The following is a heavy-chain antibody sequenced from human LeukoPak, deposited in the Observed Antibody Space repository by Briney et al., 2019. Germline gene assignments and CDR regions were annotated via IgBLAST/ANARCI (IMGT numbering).Heavy chain of an antibody. CDR2: IYYSGTT. CDR1: GGSISSSSYY. Sequence: SETLSLTCTVSGGSISSSSYYWGWIRQPPGKGLERIGSIYYSGTTYYNPSLKSRDTISVDTSKNQFSLKLSSVTAADTAVYYCARLGPGSSRDYWGQGTLVTVSS. J-gene: IGHJ4*02. V-gene: IGHV4-39*01. D-gene: IGHD6-6*01. CDR3: ARLGPGSSRDY.